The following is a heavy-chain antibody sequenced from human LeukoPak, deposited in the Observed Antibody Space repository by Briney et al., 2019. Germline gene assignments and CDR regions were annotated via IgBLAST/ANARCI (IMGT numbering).Heavy chain of an antibody. CDR2: IYYSGST. CDR1: GGSISSYY. V-gene: IGHV4-59*01. CDR3: ASLINPRGYSYGYAY. Sequence: PSETLSLTCTVSGGSISSYYRSWIRQPPGKGLEWIGYIYYSGSTNYNPSLKSRVTISVDTSKNQFSLKLSSVTAADTAVYYCASLINPRGYSYGYAYWGQGTLVTVSS. D-gene: IGHD5-18*01. J-gene: IGHJ4*02.